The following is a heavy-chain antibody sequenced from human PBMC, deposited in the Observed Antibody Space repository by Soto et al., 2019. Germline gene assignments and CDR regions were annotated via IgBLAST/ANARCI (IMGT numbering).Heavy chain of an antibody. V-gene: IGHV1-46*01. J-gene: IGHJ4*02. CDR2: INPSGGST. CDR1: GYTFTSYY. CDR3: ARKVERGKSYGYLEY. D-gene: IGHD5-18*01. Sequence: QVQLVQSGAEVKKPGASVKVSCKASGYTFTSYYMHWVRQAPGQGLEWMGIINPSGGSTSYAQKFQGRGTLTRDTSTSTVYMELSSMRSEDTAVYYCARKVERGKSYGYLEYWGQGTLVTVSS.